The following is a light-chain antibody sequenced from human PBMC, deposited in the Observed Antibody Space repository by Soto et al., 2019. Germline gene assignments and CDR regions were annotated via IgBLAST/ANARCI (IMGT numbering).Light chain of an antibody. CDR1: SSNIGGYNY. V-gene: IGLV2-8*01. Sequence: QSALTQPPSASGSPGQSVTIPCTGTSSNIGGYNYVSWYQQHPGKAPKLMIYEVTERPSGVPDRFSGSKSGNTASLTVSGLQAEDEADYYCSSFAGSNNFRVFGGGTQLTVL. J-gene: IGLJ3*02. CDR2: EVT. CDR3: SSFAGSNNFRV.